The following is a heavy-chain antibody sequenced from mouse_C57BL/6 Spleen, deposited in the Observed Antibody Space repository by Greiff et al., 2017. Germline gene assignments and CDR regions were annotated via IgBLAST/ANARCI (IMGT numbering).Heavy chain of an antibody. CDR1: GYTFTSYW. CDR2: INPGNGGT. Sequence: VQLQQPGTELVKPGASVKLSCKASGYTFTSYWIHWVKQRPGQGLEWIGNINPGNGGTNYNEKFKSKATLTVDKSSSTAYMPLSSLTSEDSAVYYCARDAIYYGTPYYAMDYWGQGASVTVS. D-gene: IGHD2-1*01. CDR3: ARDAIYYGTPYYAMDY. V-gene: IGHV1-53*01. J-gene: IGHJ4*01.